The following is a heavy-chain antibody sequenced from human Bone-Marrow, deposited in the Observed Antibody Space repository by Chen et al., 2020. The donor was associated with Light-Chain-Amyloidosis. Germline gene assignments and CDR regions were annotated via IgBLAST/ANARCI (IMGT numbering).Heavy chain of an antibody. J-gene: IGHJ4*02. D-gene: IGHD3-10*01. CDR3: ARDRFYGSGSYYIFDY. V-gene: IGHV1-3*01. Sequence: QVQLVQSGAEVKKPGASVKVSCKASGYTFTNYALHWVRQAPGQRLEWMGWINAGNGNTEYSQKFQGRVTITRDTSACIAYMELSSLRSEDTAVYYCARDRFYGSGSYYIFDYWGQGTLVTVSS. CDR2: INAGNGNT. CDR1: GYTFTNYA.